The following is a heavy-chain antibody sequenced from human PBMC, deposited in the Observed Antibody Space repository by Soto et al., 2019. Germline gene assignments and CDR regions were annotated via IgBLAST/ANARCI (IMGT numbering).Heavy chain of an antibody. V-gene: IGHV1-8*02. CDR3: ARVYGYYYFYMDV. Sequence: QAYLEQSGAEVKKSGTSVKVSCKASGYSLTDNGITWVRQASGQGLEYMGWISPDSGNTDYARRFQGRVTLTSDTSINTAYMELSSLRSDDTAVYYCARVYGYYYFYMDVWGKGTTVTVSS. J-gene: IGHJ6*03. D-gene: IGHD2-2*02. CDR1: GYSLTDNG. CDR2: ISPDSGNT.